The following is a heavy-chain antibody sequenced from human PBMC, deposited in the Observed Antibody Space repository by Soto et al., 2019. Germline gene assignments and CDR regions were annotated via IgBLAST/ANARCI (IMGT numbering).Heavy chain of an antibody. CDR3: ARIGGGYDFWSGYYYYYYMDV. CDR2: MNPNSGNT. D-gene: IGHD3-3*01. V-gene: IGHV1-8*01. J-gene: IGHJ6*03. Sequence: ASVKVSCKASGYTFTSYDINWVRQATGQGLEWMGWMNPNSGNTGYAQKFQGRVTMTRNTSISTAYMELSSLRSEDTAVYYCARIGGGYDFWSGYYYYYYMDVWGKGTTVTVSS. CDR1: GYTFTSYD.